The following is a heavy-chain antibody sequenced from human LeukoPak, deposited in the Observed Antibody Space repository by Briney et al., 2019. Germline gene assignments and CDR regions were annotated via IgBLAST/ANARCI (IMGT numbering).Heavy chain of an antibody. V-gene: IGHV1-2*02. Sequence: GASVKVSCKASGYTFTGYYMHWVRQAPGQGLEWMGWINPNSGGTNYAQKFQGRVTMTRDMSTSTVYMELSSLRSEDTAVYYCARDNSQGDSAWWFDPWGQGTLVTVSS. CDR1: GYTFTGYY. CDR3: ARDNSQGDSAWWFDP. J-gene: IGHJ5*02. D-gene: IGHD1-26*01. CDR2: INPNSGGT.